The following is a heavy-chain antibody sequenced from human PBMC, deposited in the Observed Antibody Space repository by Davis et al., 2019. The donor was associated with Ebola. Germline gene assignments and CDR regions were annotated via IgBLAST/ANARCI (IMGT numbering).Heavy chain of an antibody. D-gene: IGHD6-19*01. CDR3: ARVRYSSGWTTRYYFDY. J-gene: IGHJ4*02. V-gene: IGHV4-59*01. CDR2: IYYSGST. CDR1: GGSISSYY. Sequence: SETLSLTCTVSGGSISSYYWSWIRQPPGTGLAWIGYIYYSGSTNYNPSLKSRVTISVDTSKNQFSLKLSSVTAADTAVYYCARVRYSSGWTTRYYFDYWGQGTLVTVSS.